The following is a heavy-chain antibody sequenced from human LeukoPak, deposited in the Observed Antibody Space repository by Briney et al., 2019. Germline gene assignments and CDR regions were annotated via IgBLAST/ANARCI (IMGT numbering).Heavy chain of an antibody. V-gene: IGHV4-34*01. Sequence: SETLSLTCAVYGGSFSGYYWSWIRQPPGKGLEWIGEINHSGSTNYNPSLKSRVTISVDTSKNQFSLKLSSVTAADTAVYYCARGRIARGLDYWGQGTLVTVSS. CDR1: GGSFSGYY. CDR2: INHSGST. CDR3: ARGRIARGLDY. J-gene: IGHJ4*02. D-gene: IGHD6-13*01.